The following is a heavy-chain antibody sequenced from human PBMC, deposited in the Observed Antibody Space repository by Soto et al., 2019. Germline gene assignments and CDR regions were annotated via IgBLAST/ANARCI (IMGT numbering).Heavy chain of an antibody. J-gene: IGHJ3*02. CDR1: GFTFSSYG. V-gene: IGHV3-33*01. CDR2: IWFDGSDK. CDR3: ARLYCSSSSCYSVGAFDI. D-gene: IGHD2-2*01. Sequence: GGSLRVSCAASGFTFSSYGMHWVRQAPGKGLEWVALIWFDGSDKYYVDSVKGRFTISRDNSKNTVHLQMNSLRVEDTAVYYCARLYCSSSSCYSVGAFDIRGLGTVVTV.